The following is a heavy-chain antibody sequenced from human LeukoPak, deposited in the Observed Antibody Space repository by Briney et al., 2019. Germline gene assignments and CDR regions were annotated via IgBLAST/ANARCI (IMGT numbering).Heavy chain of an antibody. V-gene: IGHV3-33*01. CDR2: IWYDGSNK. CDR1: GFTFSSYG. D-gene: IGHD3-9*01. CDR3: ARDGGGVRYFDWENAPNYFDY. Sequence: AGSRRLSCAASGFTFSSYGMHWVRQAPGKGLEWVAVIWYDGSNKYYADSVKGRFTISRDNSKNALYLQMNSLRAEDTAVYYCARDGGGVRYFDWENAPNYFDYWGQGTLVTVSS. J-gene: IGHJ4*02.